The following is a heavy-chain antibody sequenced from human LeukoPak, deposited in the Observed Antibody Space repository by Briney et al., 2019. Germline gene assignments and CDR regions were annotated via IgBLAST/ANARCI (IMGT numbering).Heavy chain of an antibody. CDR1: GFTVSSNY. D-gene: IGHD4-17*01. CDR3: ARSAYGDSLGHDAFDI. J-gene: IGHJ3*02. Sequence: SGGSLRLSCAASGFTVSSNYMSWVRQAPGKGLEWVSVIYSGGSTYYADSVKGRFTISRDDSKNTLYLQMNSLRAEDTAVYYCARSAYGDSLGHDAFDIWGQGTMVTVSS. V-gene: IGHV3-53*01. CDR2: IYSGGST.